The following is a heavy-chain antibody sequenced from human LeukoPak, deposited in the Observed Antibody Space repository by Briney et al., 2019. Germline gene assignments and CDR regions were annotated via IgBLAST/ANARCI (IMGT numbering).Heavy chain of an antibody. Sequence: GGSLRLSCAASGLTFSSYELNWVRQAPGKGLEWFSYISSSGSTIYYVDSVKGRLTISRDNTKNSLYLQMNSLRAEDTAVYYCARASFTGYSSGLIDYWGQGTLVTVSS. CDR1: GLTFSSYE. V-gene: IGHV3-48*03. CDR3: ARASFTGYSSGLIDY. CDR2: ISSSGSTI. D-gene: IGHD6-19*01. J-gene: IGHJ4*02.